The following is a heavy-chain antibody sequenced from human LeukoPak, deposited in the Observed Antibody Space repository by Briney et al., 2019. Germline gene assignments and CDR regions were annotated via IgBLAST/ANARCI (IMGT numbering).Heavy chain of an antibody. D-gene: IGHD3-22*01. CDR1: GFTFSIYA. J-gene: IGHJ4*02. V-gene: IGHV3-23*01. CDR3: ARDRPNYYGSDGHYYRRDGDY. Sequence: PGGSLRLSCAASGFTFSIYAMSWVRQAPGKGLQGVSSITSRGESTWYVDSVKGRFTITRDNSENTLYLQMHSLRAEDTAVYYCARDRPNYYGSDGHYYRRDGDYWGRGTLVSVSS. CDR2: ITSRGEST.